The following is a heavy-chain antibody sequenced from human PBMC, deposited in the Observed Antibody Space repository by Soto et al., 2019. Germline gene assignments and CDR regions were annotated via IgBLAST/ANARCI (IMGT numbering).Heavy chain of an antibody. CDR1: GFTFSGSA. V-gene: IGHV3-73*01. Sequence: GGSLRLSCAASGFTFSGSAMHWVRQASGKGLEWVGRIRSKANSYATAYAASVKGRFTISRDDSKNTAYLQMNSLKTEDTAVYYCTSRFEKVRITMVRGKTYYMDVWGKGTTVTVSS. D-gene: IGHD3-10*01. CDR2: IRSKANSYAT. J-gene: IGHJ6*03. CDR3: TSRFEKVRITMVRGKTYYMDV.